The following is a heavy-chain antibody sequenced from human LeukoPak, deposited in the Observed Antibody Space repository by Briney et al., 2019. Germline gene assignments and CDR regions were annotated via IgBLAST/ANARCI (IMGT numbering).Heavy chain of an antibody. Sequence: SETLSLTCTVSGASISSSPHYWGWLRQAPGKGLEWIGTLYYSGTTFYKPSLKSRLTMSVDTSKNQFSLMLTSVTAADTAVYYCAREREGLYGGLEVFDYWGQGTLVTVSS. CDR1: GASISSSPHY. D-gene: IGHD4-23*01. V-gene: IGHV4-39*07. CDR3: AREREGLYGGLEVFDY. CDR2: LYYSGTT. J-gene: IGHJ4*02.